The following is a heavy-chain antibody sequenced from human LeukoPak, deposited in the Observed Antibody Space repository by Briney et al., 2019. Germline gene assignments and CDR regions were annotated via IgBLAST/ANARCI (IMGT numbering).Heavy chain of an antibody. CDR2: INPSGGST. CDR3: ARETSQKGAHYMDV. J-gene: IGHJ6*03. Sequence: ASVKVSCKASGYTFTNYYMHWVRQAPGQGLEWMGLINPSGGSTSYAEKFQGRVIMTRDMSTTTDYMELSSLRSEDTAVYYCARETSQKGAHYMDVWGKGTTVTISS. V-gene: IGHV1-46*01. CDR1: GYTFTNYY. D-gene: IGHD3-16*01.